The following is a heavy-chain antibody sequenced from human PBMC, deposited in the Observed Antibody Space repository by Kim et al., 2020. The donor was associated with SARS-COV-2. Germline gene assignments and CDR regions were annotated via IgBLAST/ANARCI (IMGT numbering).Heavy chain of an antibody. V-gene: IGHV1-2*02. Sequence: ASVKVSCKASGYTFTGSYLHWVRQAPGEGLEWMGWINPNSGGIKYAQRFQGRVTMTRDTSISTAYMELIRLKSDDTAMYYCARGSPFSGYHPHSFDYWGQGMLVTISS. CDR1: GYTFTGSY. D-gene: IGHD5-12*01. J-gene: IGHJ4*02. CDR2: INPNSGGI. CDR3: ARGSPFSGYHPHSFDY.